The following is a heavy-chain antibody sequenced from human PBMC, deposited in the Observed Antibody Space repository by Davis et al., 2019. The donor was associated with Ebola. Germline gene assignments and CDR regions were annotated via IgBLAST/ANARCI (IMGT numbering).Heavy chain of an antibody. D-gene: IGHD4-17*01. J-gene: IGHJ4*02. CDR1: GFTFSTYS. V-gene: IGHV3-21*01. CDR3: TRDRSVTTVNNIDY. Sequence: GESLKISCAASGFTFSTYSMNWVRQAPGKGLEWVSFISSSSSYINYADSVKGRFTIPRDNAKNSLYLQMNRLRAEDTAVYYCTRDRSVTTVNNIDYWGQGTLVTVSS. CDR2: ISSSSSYI.